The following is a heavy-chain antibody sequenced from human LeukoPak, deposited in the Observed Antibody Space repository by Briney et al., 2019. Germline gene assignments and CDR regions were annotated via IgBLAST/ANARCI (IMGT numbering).Heavy chain of an antibody. J-gene: IGHJ6*02. V-gene: IGHV3-33*01. D-gene: IGHD1-1*01. CDR1: GFTLSSYG. CDR2: IWYDGSNK. Sequence: GGSLRLSCAASGFTLSSYGMHWVRQAPGKGLEWVAVIWYDGSNKYYADSVKGRFTISRDNSKNTLYLQMNSLRAEDTAVYYCARDSGHYGMDVWGQGTTVTVSS. CDR3: ARDSGHYGMDV.